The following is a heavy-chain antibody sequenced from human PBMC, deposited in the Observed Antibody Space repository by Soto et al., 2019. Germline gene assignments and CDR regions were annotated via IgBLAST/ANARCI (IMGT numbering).Heavy chain of an antibody. CDR1: EYSFTGYY. CDR3: AREGMYHYETSDYYPSTYGLDV. J-gene: IGHJ6*02. V-gene: IGHV1-2*02. CDR2: IFPNSGGT. Sequence: QVQLLQSGAEVMKPGASVKVSCKASEYSFTGYYIHWVRQAPGQGLEWMGWIFPNSGGTRFAQKFQGRVTMTRDTSISTVYMELRTLRSDDTAVYYCAREGMYHYETSDYYPSTYGLDVWGQGTAVTVSS. D-gene: IGHD3-22*01.